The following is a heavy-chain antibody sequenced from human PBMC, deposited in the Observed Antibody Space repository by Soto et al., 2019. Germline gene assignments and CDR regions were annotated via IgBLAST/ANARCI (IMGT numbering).Heavy chain of an antibody. D-gene: IGHD6-6*01. CDR3: AKNTYDSSFSGMDV. J-gene: IGHJ6*02. CDR2: ISGSGAII. CDR1: GLTFSSYA. Sequence: GGSLRLSCAASGLTFSSYAMTWVRQAPGKGLEWVSAISGSGAIISYADSVKGRFTISRDNSKNTLYLQMNSLRAEDTAVYYCAKNTYDSSFSGMDVWGQGTTVTVSS. V-gene: IGHV3-23*01.